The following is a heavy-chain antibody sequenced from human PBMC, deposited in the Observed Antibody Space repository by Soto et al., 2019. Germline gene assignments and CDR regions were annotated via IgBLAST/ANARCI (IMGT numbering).Heavy chain of an antibody. V-gene: IGHV3-15*07. Sequence: EVQLVESGGGLVKPGGSLRLSCAASGFTFSNAWMNWVRQAPGKGLEWVGRIKSKTDGGTTDYAAPVKGRFTISRDDSKNTLDLQMNSLKTEDTAVYYCTTLITVTSYYYYGMDVWGQGTTVTVSS. CDR1: GFTFSNAW. J-gene: IGHJ6*02. CDR2: IKSKTDGGTT. D-gene: IGHD4-4*01. CDR3: TTLITVTSYYYYGMDV.